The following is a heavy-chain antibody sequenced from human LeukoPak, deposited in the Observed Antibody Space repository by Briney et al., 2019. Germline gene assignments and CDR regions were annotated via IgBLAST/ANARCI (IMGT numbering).Heavy chain of an antibody. Sequence: PGGSLRLSCAASGFTFSHHWMNWVRQAPGEGVKWVATINQDGSEKHYVGSVKGRFIISRDNAKNSLFLQMNSLRAEDTAVYYCGRGWPGYTSPLDYWGQGILVAVSS. CDR2: INQDGSEK. V-gene: IGHV3-7*01. J-gene: IGHJ4*02. CDR1: GFTFSHHW. CDR3: GRGWPGYTSPLDY. D-gene: IGHD5-12*01.